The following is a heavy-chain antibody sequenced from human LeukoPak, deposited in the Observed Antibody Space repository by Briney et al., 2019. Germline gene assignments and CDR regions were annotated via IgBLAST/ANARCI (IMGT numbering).Heavy chain of an antibody. J-gene: IGHJ6*02. V-gene: IGHV3-23*02. D-gene: IGHD3-10*01. CDR3: AKTQLWLGGYSYYGMDV. CDR2: ISDRGGAT. CDR1: GFTFSSYA. Sequence: GGSLRLSCAASGFTFSSYAMSWVRQAPGKGLEWVSGISDRGGATYYVDSVKGRFTISRDNSKNMLHLQMNSLRAEDTAVYYCAKTQLWLGGYSYYGMDVWGQGTAVTVSS.